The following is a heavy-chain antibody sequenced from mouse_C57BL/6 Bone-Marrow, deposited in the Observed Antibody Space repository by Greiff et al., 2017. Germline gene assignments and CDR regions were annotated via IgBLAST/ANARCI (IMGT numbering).Heavy chain of an antibody. CDR1: GFTFSSYA. D-gene: IGHD2-5*01. Sequence: VQLVESGGGLVKPGGSLKLSCAASGFTFSSYAMSWVRQTPEKRLEWVATISDGGSYTYYPDNVKGRFTISRDNAKNNLYLQMSHLKSEDTAMYYCARHYSTIFDYWGQGTTLTVSS. CDR3: ARHYSTIFDY. V-gene: IGHV5-4*01. J-gene: IGHJ2*01. CDR2: ISDGGSYT.